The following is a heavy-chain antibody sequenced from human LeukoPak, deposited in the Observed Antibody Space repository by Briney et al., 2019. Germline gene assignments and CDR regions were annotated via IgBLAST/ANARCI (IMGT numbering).Heavy chain of an antibody. V-gene: IGHV3-53*01. CDR1: GFTVSGKY. J-gene: IGHJ3*02. CDR2: IYSGGRT. D-gene: IGHD3-22*01. Sequence: GGSLRLSCVASGFTVSGKYMSWVRQAPGKGLEWVSVIYSGGRTYYADSVKGRFTISRDNSKNTLYLQMNSLRAEDTAVYYCARVALYYYDSSGYPDAFDIWGQGTMVTVSS. CDR3: ARVALYYYDSSGYPDAFDI.